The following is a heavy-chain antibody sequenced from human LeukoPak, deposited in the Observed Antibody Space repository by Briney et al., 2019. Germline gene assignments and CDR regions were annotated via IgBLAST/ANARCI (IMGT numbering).Heavy chain of an antibody. Sequence: GGSLRLSCVSSGSTFSSYWMHWVRQAPGKGLVWVSRINTDGRTTTYADSVKGRFTISRDNAKNTLYLQMNSLRAEDTAVYYCVRSAFLTTEFYFDYWGQGTLVTVSS. CDR2: INTDGRTT. V-gene: IGHV3-74*01. CDR1: GSTFSSYW. D-gene: IGHD4-11*01. J-gene: IGHJ4*02. CDR3: VRSAFLTTEFYFDY.